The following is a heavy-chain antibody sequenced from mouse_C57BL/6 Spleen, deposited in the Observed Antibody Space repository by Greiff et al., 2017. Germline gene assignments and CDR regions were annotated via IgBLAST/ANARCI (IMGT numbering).Heavy chain of an antibody. CDR1: GYTFTDYE. V-gene: IGHV1-15*01. J-gene: IGHJ2*01. CDR3: TTPPY. Sequence: VKLQESGAELVRPGASVTLSCTASGYTFTDYEMHWVKQTPVHGLEWIGAIDPETGGTAYNQKFKGKAILTADKSSSTAYMELRSLTSEDSAVYYCTTPPYWGQGTTLTVSS. CDR2: IDPETGGT.